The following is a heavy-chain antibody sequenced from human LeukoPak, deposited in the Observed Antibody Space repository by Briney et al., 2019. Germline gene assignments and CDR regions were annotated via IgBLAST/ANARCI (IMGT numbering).Heavy chain of an antibody. D-gene: IGHD6-19*01. CDR2: ITGSGGST. V-gene: IGHV3-23*01. Sequence: GGSLRLSCAVSGFTFSSYAMSWVRQAPGKGLEWVSIITGSGGSTYYADSVKGRFTISRDNSKNTLYLQMNSLRAEDTALYYCAKNQGQWLVPVDYWGQGTLVTVSS. J-gene: IGHJ4*02. CDR1: GFTFSSYA. CDR3: AKNQGQWLVPVDY.